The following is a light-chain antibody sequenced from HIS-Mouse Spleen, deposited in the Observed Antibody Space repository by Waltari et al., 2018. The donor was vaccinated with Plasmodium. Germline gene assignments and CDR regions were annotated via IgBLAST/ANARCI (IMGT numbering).Light chain of an antibody. CDR2: KDS. CDR1: ALPQHY. Sequence: SYELTQPPSVSVSPGQTARITCPGDALPQHYAYRYQQTPGQAPVLVIYKDSERPSGIPERFSGSSSGTTVTLTISGVQAEDEADYYCQSADSSGTPNWVFGGGTKLTVL. V-gene: IGLV3-25*03. CDR3: QSADSSGTPNWV. J-gene: IGLJ3*02.